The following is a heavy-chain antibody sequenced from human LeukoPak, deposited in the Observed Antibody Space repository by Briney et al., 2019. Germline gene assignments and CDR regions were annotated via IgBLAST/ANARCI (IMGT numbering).Heavy chain of an antibody. J-gene: IGHJ3*02. CDR1: GYSIAGYY. CDR2: LNPNYRDT. V-gene: IGHV1-2*06. D-gene: IGHD4-11*01. Sequence: GASVKVSCKNPGYSIAGYYTHWVRQAPGQGLEWMGRLNPNYRDTNFAQRFQGRVTMTRDTTITTAFMELNNLRSDDTAIYYCARGAYDYDAFDIWGQGTMVTVSS. CDR3: ARGAYDYDAFDI.